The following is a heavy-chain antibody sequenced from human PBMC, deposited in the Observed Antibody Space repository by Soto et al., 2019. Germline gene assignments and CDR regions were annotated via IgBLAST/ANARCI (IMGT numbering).Heavy chain of an antibody. Sequence: QITLKESGPTLVKPTQTLTLTCTFSGFSITSSGVTVGWIRQPPGKALEWLALIDWNDDERYSPSLKSRLTITKDTSKNQVVLTMTNIGPVDTATYFCAHSGYNYGLGAFDYWGQGTLVTVSS. D-gene: IGHD5-18*01. V-gene: IGHV2-5*01. CDR1: GFSITSSGVT. J-gene: IGHJ4*02. CDR3: AHSGYNYGLGAFDY. CDR2: IDWNDDE.